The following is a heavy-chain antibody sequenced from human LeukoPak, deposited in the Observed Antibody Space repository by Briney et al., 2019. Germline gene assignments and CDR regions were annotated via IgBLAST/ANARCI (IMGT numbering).Heavy chain of an antibody. V-gene: IGHV4-34*01. D-gene: IGHD3-22*01. CDR1: GGSFSGYY. J-gene: IGHJ4*02. CDR2: INHSGST. CDR3: ARTLCYWYDSTYDY. Sequence: PSETLSLTCAVYGGSFSGYYWSWIRQPPGKGLEWIGEINHSGSTNYNPSLKSRVTISVDTSKNQFSLKLSSVTAADTAVYYCARTLCYWYDSTYDYWGQGTLVTVSS.